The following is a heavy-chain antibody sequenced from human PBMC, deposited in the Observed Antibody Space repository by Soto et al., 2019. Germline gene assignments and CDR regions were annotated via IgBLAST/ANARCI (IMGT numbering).Heavy chain of an antibody. V-gene: IGHV5-51*01. CDR1: RDTFNTYW. D-gene: IGHD3-3*01. CDR2: IYPTDLDT. J-gene: IGHJ5*02. CDR3: ARRKFFAPEFDP. Sequence: GQSLKISCKASRDTFNTYWIGWERQMPGTGPEWLGIIYPTDLDTVYNPSHQRRVTISVDRSVGTAFLQWNSLRASHTANYHCARRKFFAPEFDPWGHGTLVTTSS.